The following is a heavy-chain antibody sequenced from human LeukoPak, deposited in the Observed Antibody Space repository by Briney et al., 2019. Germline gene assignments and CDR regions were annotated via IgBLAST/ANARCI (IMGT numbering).Heavy chain of an antibody. CDR1: GGSISSYY. V-gene: IGHV4-59*01. CDR2: IYYSGST. D-gene: IGHD7-27*01. Sequence: PSETLSLTCTVSGGSISSYYWSWIRQPPGKGLEWIGYIYYSGSTNYNPSLKSRVTISVDTSKNQFSLKLSSVTAADTAVYYCARELGFSAFDIWGQGTMVTVSS. J-gene: IGHJ3*02. CDR3: ARELGFSAFDI.